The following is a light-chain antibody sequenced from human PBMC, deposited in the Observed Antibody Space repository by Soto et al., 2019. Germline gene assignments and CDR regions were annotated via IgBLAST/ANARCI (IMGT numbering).Light chain of an antibody. CDR2: EGS. CDR3: CSYAGSSTLYV. V-gene: IGLV2-23*01. J-gene: IGLJ1*01. Sequence: QYALTQPATVSGSPAQSITISCTGTSSDFGSYNLVSWYQQHPGKAPKLMIYEGSKRPSGVSNRFSGSKSGNTASLTISGVQAEDEADYYCCSYAGSSTLYVFGTGTKVIVL. CDR1: SSDFGSYNL.